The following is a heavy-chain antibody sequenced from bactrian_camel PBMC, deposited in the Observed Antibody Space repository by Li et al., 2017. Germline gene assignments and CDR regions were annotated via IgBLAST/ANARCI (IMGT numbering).Heavy chain of an antibody. V-gene: IGHV3S40*01. CDR3: ATHSRRNFYKCDSWRQRGLDH. J-gene: IGHJ4*01. Sequence: VQLVESGGGSVQTGGSLALSCVAAKLTYSSNCMGWFRRAPGKEREGVAAILLRGDDTAYADAVKGRFTVSQDTAENMVYLQMNNLKPEDTGTYVCATHSRRNFYKCDSWRQRGLDHWGQGTQVTVS. CDR2: ILLRGDDT. CDR1: KLTYSSNC. D-gene: IGHD6*01.